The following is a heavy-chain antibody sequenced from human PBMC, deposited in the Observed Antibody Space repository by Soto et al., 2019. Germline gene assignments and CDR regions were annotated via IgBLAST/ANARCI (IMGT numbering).Heavy chain of an antibody. CDR1: GGSISSGDYY. Sequence: SETLSLTCTVSGGSISSGDYYWSWIRQPPGKGLEWIGYIYYTGNTYYNPSLKSRVTVSIDTPKNQFSLKLSSVTAADTAVYYCAREPGGVDGSFDDWGQGTLVTVSS. V-gene: IGHV4-30-4*01. J-gene: IGHJ4*02. CDR2: IYYTGNT. D-gene: IGHD3-16*01. CDR3: AREPGGVDGSFDD.